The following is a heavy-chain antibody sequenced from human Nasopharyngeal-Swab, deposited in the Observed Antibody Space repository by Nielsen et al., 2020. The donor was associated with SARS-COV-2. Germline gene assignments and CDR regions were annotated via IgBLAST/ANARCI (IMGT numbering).Heavy chain of an antibody. J-gene: IGHJ5*02. CDR3: ARHDYSTSYNWFGP. CDR2: INHRGST. V-gene: IGHV4-34*01. D-gene: IGHD4/OR15-4a*01. Sequence: SETLSLTCAVYGGSFTDYYWTWIRQPPGKGLEWIGEINHRGSTNYNPSLKSRVTLSVDTSNNQFSLKLSSVTAADTAVYYCARHDYSTSYNWFGPWGQGILVTVSS. CDR1: GGSFTDYY.